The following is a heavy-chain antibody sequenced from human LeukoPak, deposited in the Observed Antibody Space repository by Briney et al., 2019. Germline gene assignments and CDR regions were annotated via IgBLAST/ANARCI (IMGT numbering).Heavy chain of an antibody. D-gene: IGHD3-22*01. V-gene: IGHV4-61*01. CDR1: GGSISSGSYY. Sequence: PSQTLSLTCTVSGGSISSGSYYWSWIRQPPGKGLEWIGYIYYSGSTNYNPSLKSRVTISVDTSKNQFSLKLSSVTAADTAVYYCARGLLSSGYYTDYWGQGTLVTVSS. J-gene: IGHJ4*02. CDR3: ARGLLSSGYYTDY. CDR2: IYYSGST.